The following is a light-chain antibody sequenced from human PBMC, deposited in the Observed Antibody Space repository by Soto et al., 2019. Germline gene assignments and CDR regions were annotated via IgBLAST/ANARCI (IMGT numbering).Light chain of an antibody. CDR1: QTISSW. Sequence: QRTQSPSTLSGSVGDRVTITCRASQTISSWLAWYQQKPGKAPKLLIYKASTLKSGVPSRFSGSGSGTEFTLTISSLQPDDFATYYCQHYNCYSEAFGHGGNV. CDR2: KAS. V-gene: IGKV1-5*03. J-gene: IGKJ1*01. CDR3: QHYNCYSEA.